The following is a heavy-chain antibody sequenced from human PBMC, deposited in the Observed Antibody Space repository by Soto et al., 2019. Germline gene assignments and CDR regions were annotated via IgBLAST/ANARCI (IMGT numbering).Heavy chain of an antibody. Sequence: PGGSLRLSCAASGFTFSSYDMHWVRQATGKGLEWVSAIGTAGDTYYPGSVKGRFTISRENAKNSLYLQMNSLRAEDTAVYYCARVGAGYCSGGSCDSYYYGMDVWGQGTTVTVSS. D-gene: IGHD2-15*01. CDR2: IGTAGDT. CDR3: ARVGAGYCSGGSCDSYYYGMDV. V-gene: IGHV3-13*01. J-gene: IGHJ6*02. CDR1: GFTFSSYD.